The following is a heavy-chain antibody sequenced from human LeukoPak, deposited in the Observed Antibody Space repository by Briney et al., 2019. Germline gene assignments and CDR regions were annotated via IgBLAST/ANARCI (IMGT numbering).Heavy chain of an antibody. CDR3: ARQMIVVVYGFDI. V-gene: IGHV3-23*01. D-gene: IGHD3-22*01. Sequence: GGSLRLSCAVSGFTFSSYAMSWVRQAPGKGLEWVSVISDSGGSTYYAGSVKGRFTISRDNSKNTLYLQMNSLRAEDTAVYYCARQMIVVVYGFDIWGQGTMVTVSS. CDR2: ISDSGGST. CDR1: GFTFSSYA. J-gene: IGHJ3*02.